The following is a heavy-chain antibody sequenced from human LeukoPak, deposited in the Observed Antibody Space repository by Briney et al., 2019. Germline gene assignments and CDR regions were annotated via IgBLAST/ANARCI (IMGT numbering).Heavy chain of an antibody. CDR2: INPNSGGT. Sequence: GASVKVSCKAAGYTFTGYYMHWVRQAPGQGLEWMGWINPNSGGTNYAQKFQGRVTMTRDTSISTAYMELSRLRSDDTAVYYCASAHSGYDWDYYYYYYMDVWGKGTTVTVSS. CDR3: ASAHSGYDWDYYYYYYMDV. J-gene: IGHJ6*03. V-gene: IGHV1-2*02. CDR1: GYTFTGYY. D-gene: IGHD5-12*01.